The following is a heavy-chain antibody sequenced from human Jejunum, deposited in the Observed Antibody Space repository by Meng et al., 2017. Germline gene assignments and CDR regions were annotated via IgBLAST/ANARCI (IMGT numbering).Heavy chain of an antibody. CDR3: AGGGLVRSTRGYFDY. J-gene: IGHJ4*02. D-gene: IGHD1-26*01. V-gene: IGHV6-1*01. CDR2: TYYRSKWYI. CDR1: GDSVPSNSAG. Sequence: QIQLQQSGPGLVKPPQTLPLTCALSGDSVPSNSAGWNWIRQSPSRGLEWLGRTYYRSKWYIDYAVSVKSRITINPDTSKNQFSLHLNSVTPEDTAVYYCAGGGLVRSTRGYFDYWGQGTLVTVSS.